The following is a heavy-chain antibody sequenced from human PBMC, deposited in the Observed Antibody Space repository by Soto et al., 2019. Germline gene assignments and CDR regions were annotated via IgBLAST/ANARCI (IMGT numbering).Heavy chain of an antibody. V-gene: IGHV4-59*01. CDR2: IYYSGST. J-gene: IGHJ5*02. Sequence: SETLSLTCTVSGGSISGYFWSWIRQPPGKELERIGYIYYSGSTTYNPSLKSRITITVETSKNEFSLKLTSVTAADTAVFYCARDGDSGNYYNYFDPWGQGTLVTVSS. CDR3: ARDGDSGNYYNYFDP. D-gene: IGHD1-26*01. CDR1: GGSISGYF.